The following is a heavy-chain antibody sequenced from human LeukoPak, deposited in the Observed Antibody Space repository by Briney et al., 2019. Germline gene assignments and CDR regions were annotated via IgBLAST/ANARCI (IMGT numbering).Heavy chain of an antibody. CDR3: ARSAATEYNWFDP. J-gene: IGHJ5*02. Sequence: SVKVSCKASGGTFSSYAISWVRQAPGQGLEWMGGIIPIFGTATYAQKFQGRVTITADESTSTAYMELSSLRSEDTAVYYCARSAATEYNWFDPWGQGTLVTVSS. CDR2: IIPIFGTA. V-gene: IGHV1-69*13. D-gene: IGHD2-2*01. CDR1: GGTFSSYA.